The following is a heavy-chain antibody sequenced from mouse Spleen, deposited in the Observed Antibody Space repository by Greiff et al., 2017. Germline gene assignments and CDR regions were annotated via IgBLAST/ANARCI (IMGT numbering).Heavy chain of an antibody. J-gene: IGHJ3*01. Sequence: VQLQQSGAELVKPGASVKLSCKASGYTFTSYWMHWVKQRPGQGLEWIGMIHPNSGSTNYNEKFKSKATLTVDKSSSTAYMQLSSLTSEDSAVYYCATFYYGSSLAWFAYWGQGTLVTVSA. CDR2: IHPNSGST. CDR3: ATFYYGSSLAWFAY. V-gene: IGHV1-64*01. D-gene: IGHD1-1*01. CDR1: GYTFTSYW.